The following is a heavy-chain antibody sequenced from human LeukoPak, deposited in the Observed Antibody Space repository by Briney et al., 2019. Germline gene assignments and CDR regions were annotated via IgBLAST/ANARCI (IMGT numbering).Heavy chain of an antibody. CDR1: GGSLSGYY. D-gene: IGHD6-19*01. CDR3: ARDGGSGWYDY. Sequence: PSETLSPTCAVYGGSLSGYYWSWIRQPAGKGLEWIGRMHPSGSSNYNPSLKSRLTVSLDTSKNQFSLKLTSVTAADTAMYYCARDGGSGWYDYWGQGTLVTVSS. J-gene: IGHJ4*02. CDR2: MHPSGSS. V-gene: IGHV4-4*07.